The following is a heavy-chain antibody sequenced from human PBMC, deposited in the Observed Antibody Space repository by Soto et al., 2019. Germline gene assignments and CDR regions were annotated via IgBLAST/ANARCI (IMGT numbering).Heavy chain of an antibody. CDR1: GFTFSSYA. CDR2: ISVSVGST. CDR3: AKALGGNPLDGMDA. D-gene: IGHD2-15*01. J-gene: IGHJ6*02. V-gene: IGHV3-23*01. Sequence: PGGSLRLSCAASGFTFSSYAMSWVRQAPGKGLEWVSAISVSVGSTYYADSVKGRFTISRDNSKNTLYLQMNSLRAEDTAVYYCAKALGGNPLDGMDAWGQGTPVTVSS.